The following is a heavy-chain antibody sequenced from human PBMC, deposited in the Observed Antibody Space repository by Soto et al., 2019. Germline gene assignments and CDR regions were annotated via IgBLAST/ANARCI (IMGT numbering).Heavy chain of an antibody. V-gene: IGHV4-61*01. CDR1: GGSVSSGSYY. CDR2: TYYSGST. CDR3: AREGDYSALDF. Sequence: QVQLQESGPGLVKPWETLSLTCTVSGGSVSSGSYYWRWIRQPPGKGLEWIGYTYYSGSTNYNPSLKSRVIISVDTSKNQFSLKLSSVTAADTAVYYCAREGDYSALDFWGQGTTVTVSS. D-gene: IGHD2-15*01. J-gene: IGHJ6*02.